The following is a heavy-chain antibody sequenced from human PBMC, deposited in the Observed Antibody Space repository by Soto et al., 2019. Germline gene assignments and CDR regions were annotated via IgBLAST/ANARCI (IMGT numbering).Heavy chain of an antibody. V-gene: IGHV3-30*18. CDR2: ISYDGSNK. CDR1: GFTFSSYG. J-gene: IGHJ6*02. Sequence: QVRLVESGGGVVQPGRSLRLSCAASGFTFSSYGMHWVRQAPGKGLEWVAVISYDGSNKYYADSVKGRFTISRDNSKNTLYLQMNSLRAEDTAVYYCAKDLYREEGDYYYYYGMDVWGQGTTVTVSS. D-gene: IGHD3-16*01. CDR3: AKDLYREEGDYYYYYGMDV.